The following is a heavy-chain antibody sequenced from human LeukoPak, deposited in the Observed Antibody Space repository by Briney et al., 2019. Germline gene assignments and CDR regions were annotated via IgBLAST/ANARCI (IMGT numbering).Heavy chain of an antibody. Sequence: QSGGSLRLSCAASGFTFSSYGMHWVRQAPGKGLEWVAFIRYDGSNKYYADSVKGRFTISRDNSKNTLHLQMNSLRAEDTAVYYCAKDTRGGIRYSSSSDPFDYWGQGTLVTVSS. CDR3: AKDTRGGIRYSSSSDPFDY. J-gene: IGHJ4*02. CDR2: IRYDGSNK. CDR1: GFTFSSYG. D-gene: IGHD6-6*01. V-gene: IGHV3-30*02.